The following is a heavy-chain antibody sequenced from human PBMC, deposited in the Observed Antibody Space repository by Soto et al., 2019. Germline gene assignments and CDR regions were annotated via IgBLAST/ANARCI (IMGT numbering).Heavy chain of an antibody. J-gene: IGHJ5*02. D-gene: IGHD6-19*01. CDR1: GYNFPSFN. CDR2: MNPTNGNA. CDR3: ARAVGIAVTGLDL. Sequence: QERLVQSGAELRRPGASVKISCRASGYNFPSFNVNWVRQASGQGPEWLGWMNPTNGNAAFARDFKGRVTMTRDLSTDTAYLELGGLSSGDTAIYYCARAVGIAVTGLDLWGPRTVVTVS. V-gene: IGHV1-8*01.